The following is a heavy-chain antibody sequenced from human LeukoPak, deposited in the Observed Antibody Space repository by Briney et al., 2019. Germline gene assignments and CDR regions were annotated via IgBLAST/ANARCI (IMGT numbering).Heavy chain of an antibody. CDR1: GFTLSSYE. CDR2: ISSSGSTI. J-gene: IGHJ4*02. Sequence: PGGSLRLSCAASGFTLSSYEMIWVRQAPGKGLEWVSYISSSGSTIYYADSVKGRFTISRDNAKNSLYLQMNSLRAEDTAVYYCARTTWLVNFDYWGQGTLVTVSS. D-gene: IGHD6-19*01. V-gene: IGHV3-48*03. CDR3: ARTTWLVNFDY.